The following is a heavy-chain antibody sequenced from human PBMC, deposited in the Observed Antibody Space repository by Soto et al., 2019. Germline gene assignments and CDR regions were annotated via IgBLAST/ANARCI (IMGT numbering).Heavy chain of an antibody. D-gene: IGHD1-26*01. CDR2: ISYDGSYQ. Sequence: PGGSRRLSCGGSGYTFAKVSMHWVGQAPGKGLEWVAFISYDGSYQYYADSVKGRLTITRDNSKNTLNMQLNSLRREDTAVYYCAKGGEVGGVLGDHWGQGTLVTVSS. CDR3: AKGGEVGGVLGDH. J-gene: IGHJ4*02. V-gene: IGHV3-30*18. CDR1: GYTFAKVS.